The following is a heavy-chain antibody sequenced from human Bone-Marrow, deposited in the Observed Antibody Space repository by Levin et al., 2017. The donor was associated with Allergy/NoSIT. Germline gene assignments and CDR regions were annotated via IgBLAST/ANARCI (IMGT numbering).Heavy chain of an antibody. Sequence: GESLKISCKTSGFNFDNYWIGWVRQMPGKGLEWMGIIYPADFDTRYSPSFEGQVTISVDASITTAYLRLQSLEASDTALYYCARHPYFLGAGDKGFDFWGQGTLVTVSS. CDR1: GFNFDNYW. V-gene: IGHV5-51*01. CDR2: IYPADFDT. D-gene: IGHD4/OR15-4a*01. J-gene: IGHJ4*02. CDR3: ARHPYFLGAGDKGFDF.